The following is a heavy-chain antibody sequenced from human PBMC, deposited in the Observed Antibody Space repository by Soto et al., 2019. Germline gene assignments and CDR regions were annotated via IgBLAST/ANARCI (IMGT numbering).Heavy chain of an antibody. V-gene: IGHV4-31*03. J-gene: IGHJ4*02. CDR2: IYYSGST. D-gene: IGHD3-22*01. CDR1: GGSISSGGYY. Sequence: SETLSLTCTVSGGSISSGGYYWSWIRQHPGKGLEWIGYIYYSGSTYYNPSLKSRVTISVDTTKNQFSLKLSSVTAAVTDLYYGARVGKSSGYYYDDYWGQGTLVTVSS. CDR3: ARVGKSSGYYYDDY.